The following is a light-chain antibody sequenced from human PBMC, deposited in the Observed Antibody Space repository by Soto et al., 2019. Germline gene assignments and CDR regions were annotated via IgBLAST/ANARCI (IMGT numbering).Light chain of an antibody. CDR2: EVS. J-gene: IGLJ7*01. Sequence: QSALTQPASVSGSPGQSITISCTGTSSDVGSYNYVSWYQQHPGKAPKLMIYEVSNRPPGVSNRFPGSKSGNTASLTISGLQAEDEANYYCSSTSISPRVFGGGTHLTVL. CDR1: SSDVGSYNY. CDR3: SSTSISPRV. V-gene: IGLV2-14*01.